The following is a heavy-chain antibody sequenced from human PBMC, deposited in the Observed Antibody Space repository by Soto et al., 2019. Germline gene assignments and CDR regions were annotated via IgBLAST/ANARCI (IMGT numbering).Heavy chain of an antibody. D-gene: IGHD2-2*01. Sequence: ASVKVSCKASGGTFSSYAISWVRQAPGQGLEWMGGIIPIFGNTGYAQKFQGRVTMTRNTSISTAYMELSSLRSEDTAVYYCARGQDCSSTSCYRSGLYYYYYMDVWGKGTTVTVSS. CDR3: ARGQDCSSTSCYRSGLYYYYYMDV. CDR2: IIPIFGNT. J-gene: IGHJ6*03. CDR1: GGTFSSYA. V-gene: IGHV1-8*02.